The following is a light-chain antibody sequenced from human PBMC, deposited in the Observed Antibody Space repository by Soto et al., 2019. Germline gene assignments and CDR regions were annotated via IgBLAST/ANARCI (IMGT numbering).Light chain of an antibody. CDR3: SSYTSSSTRV. CDR1: SSDVGGYNY. V-gene: IGLV2-14*01. J-gene: IGLJ2*01. Sequence: QSALTQPASVSGSPGQSITISCTGTSSDVGGYNYVSWYQQHPGKAPKLMIYDVSNLPSGVSNRFSGSKSGNTASLTISCLQAEDEADYYCSSYTSSSTRVFGGGTKLTVL. CDR2: DVS.